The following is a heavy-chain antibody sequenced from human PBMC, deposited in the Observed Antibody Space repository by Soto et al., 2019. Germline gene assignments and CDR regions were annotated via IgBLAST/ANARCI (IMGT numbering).Heavy chain of an antibody. CDR3: AKEGYSSGWYPIYYYYGMDV. V-gene: IGHV3-23*01. CDR1: GFTFSSYA. J-gene: IGHJ6*02. Sequence: GGSLRLSCAASGFTFSSYAMSWVRQAPGKGLEWASAISGSGGSTYYADSVKGRFTISRDNSKNTLYLQMNSLRAEDTAVYYCAKEGYSSGWYPIYYYYGMDVWGQGTTVTVSS. CDR2: ISGSGGST. D-gene: IGHD6-19*01.